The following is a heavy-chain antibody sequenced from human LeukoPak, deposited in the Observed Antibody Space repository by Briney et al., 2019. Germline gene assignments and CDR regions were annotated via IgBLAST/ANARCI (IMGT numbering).Heavy chain of an antibody. CDR2: ISGSGGST. CDR3: AKVIWFGELFFDY. CDR1: AFTFRSYA. J-gene: IGHJ4*02. Sequence: GGSLRLSCAASAFTFRSYAMSWVRQAGGKGLEWVSAISGSGGSTYYADSVKGRFTISRDNSKSTLYLQMNSLRAEDTAVYYCAKVIWFGELFFDYWGQGTLVTVSS. V-gene: IGHV3-23*01. D-gene: IGHD3-10*01.